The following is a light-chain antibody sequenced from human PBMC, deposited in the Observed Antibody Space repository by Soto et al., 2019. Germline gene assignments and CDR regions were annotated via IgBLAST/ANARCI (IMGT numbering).Light chain of an antibody. Sequence: EIVSTQSPATLSLSPGERATLSCRASQSVSSYLAWYQQKPGQAPRLLIYDASNRATGIPDRFSGSGSGTDFTLTFSSLEPEDFAVYYCQQYSNWPITFGQGTRLEIK. J-gene: IGKJ5*01. V-gene: IGKV3-11*01. CDR2: DAS. CDR3: QQYSNWPIT. CDR1: QSVSSY.